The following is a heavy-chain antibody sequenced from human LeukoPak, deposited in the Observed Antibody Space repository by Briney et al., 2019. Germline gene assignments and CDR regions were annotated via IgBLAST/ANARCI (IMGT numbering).Heavy chain of an antibody. CDR1: GGSFSGYY. J-gene: IGHJ2*01. CDR3: TTLTFNRYFDL. V-gene: IGHV4-34*01. D-gene: IGHD1-1*01. CDR2: INHSGST. Sequence: SETLSLTCAVYGGSFSGYYWSWIRQPPGKGLEWIGEINHSGSTNCNPSLKSRVTISVDTSKNQFSLKLSSVTAADTAVYYCTTLTFNRYFDLWGRGTLVTVSS.